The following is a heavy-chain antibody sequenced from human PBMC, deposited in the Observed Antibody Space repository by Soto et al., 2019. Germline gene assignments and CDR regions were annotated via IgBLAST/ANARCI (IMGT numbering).Heavy chain of an antibody. J-gene: IGHJ2*01. V-gene: IGHV4-30-4*01. CDR1: GGSISSGDYY. D-gene: IGHD2-2*01. CDR2: IYYSGST. CDR3: ARGRGGVVVPAATGWYFDL. Sequence: QVQLQESGPGLVKPSQTLSLTCTVSGGSISSGDYYWSWIRQPPGKGLEWIGYIYYSGSTYYNPSLKSRVTISVDTSKNQFSLKLSSVTAADTAVYYCARGRGGVVVPAATGWYFDLWGSGTLVTVSS.